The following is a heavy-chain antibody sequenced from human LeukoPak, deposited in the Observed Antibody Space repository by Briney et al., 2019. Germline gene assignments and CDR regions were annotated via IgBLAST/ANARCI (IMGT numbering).Heavy chain of an antibody. D-gene: IGHD2-2*01. J-gene: IGHJ4*02. Sequence: PGGSLRLSCAASGFTFSSYAISWVRQDPGKGLELVANIKQDGSDKYYVDSVKGRFTISRDNAKNSLYLQMNSLRAEDTAVYYCARDPRSSTSLGDYWGQGTLLTVSS. CDR2: IKQDGSDK. CDR1: GFTFSSYA. V-gene: IGHV3-7*01. CDR3: ARDPRSSTSLGDY.